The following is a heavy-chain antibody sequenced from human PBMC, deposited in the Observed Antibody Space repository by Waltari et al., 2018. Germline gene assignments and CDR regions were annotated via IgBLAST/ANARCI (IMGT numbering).Heavy chain of an antibody. D-gene: IGHD6-19*01. V-gene: IGHV3-23*03. J-gene: IGHJ4*02. Sequence: EVQLLESGGGLVQPGGSLRLSCAASGFTFSSYAMSWVRQAPGKVLEWVSVIYSGGSTYYADSVKGRFTISRDNSKNTLYLQMNSLRAEDTAVYYCAKGQQWLAYFDYWGQGTLVTVSS. CDR1: GFTFSSYA. CDR2: IYSGGST. CDR3: AKGQQWLAYFDY.